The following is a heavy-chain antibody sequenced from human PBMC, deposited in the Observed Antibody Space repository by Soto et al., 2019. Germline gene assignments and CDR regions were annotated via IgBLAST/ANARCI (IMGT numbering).Heavy chain of an antibody. J-gene: IGHJ4*02. CDR2: ISYDGNKK. V-gene: IGHV3-30*18. Sequence: GGSLRLSCAASGFTFSDYGIHWVRQAPGKGLEWVAVISYDGNKKYYADSVKGRFTISRDNSKNTLSLQINSLRVEDTAVYYCAKGRYDFWSGQEYWGQGTLVTVSS. CDR3: AKGRYDFWSGQEY. D-gene: IGHD3-3*01. CDR1: GFTFSDYG.